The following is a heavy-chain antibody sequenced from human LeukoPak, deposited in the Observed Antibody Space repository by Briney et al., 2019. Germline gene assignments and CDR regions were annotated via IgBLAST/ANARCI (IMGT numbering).Heavy chain of an antibody. Sequence: SETLSLTCTVSGGXISNYYCTWIRQPPGKGLEWIAYVYYSGSTNYNPSLKSRVSISVDTSKNQFSLKLSSVTAADTAVYYCAGGRVWLAFDSWGQGTLLTVSS. V-gene: IGHV4-59*01. CDR1: GGXISNYY. CDR2: VYYSGST. J-gene: IGHJ4*02. D-gene: IGHD5-18*01. CDR3: AGGRVWLAFDS.